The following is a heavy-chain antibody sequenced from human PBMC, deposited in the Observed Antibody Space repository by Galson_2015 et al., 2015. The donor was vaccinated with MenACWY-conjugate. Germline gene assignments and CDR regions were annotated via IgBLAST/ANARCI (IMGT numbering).Heavy chain of an antibody. CDR2: INSDGSRT. V-gene: IGHV3-74*01. J-gene: IGHJ6*03. D-gene: IGHD3-9*01. CDR3: ARDYYDPLSAQYMDV. Sequence: SLRLSCAASGFTFSRYWMHWVRQTPEKGLVWVSRINSDGSRTTYADSVKGRFTISRDNAKNTLYLQMNGLRAEDTSVYYCARDYYDPLSAQYMDVWGKGTTVTVSS. CDR1: GFTFSRYW.